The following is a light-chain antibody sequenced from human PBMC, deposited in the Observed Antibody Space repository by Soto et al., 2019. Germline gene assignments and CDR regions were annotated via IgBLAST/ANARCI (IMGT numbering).Light chain of an antibody. V-gene: IGLV4-69*01. J-gene: IGLJ3*02. Sequence: QLVLTQSPSASASLGASVKLTCTRSSGHSSYAIAWYQQQPEKGPRYLMKLNSDGSHTKGDGIPDRFSGSSSGAERYLTISSLQSEDEADYYCQTWGPGYWVFGGGTKVTVL. CDR1: SGHSSYA. CDR2: LNSDGSH. CDR3: QTWGPGYWV.